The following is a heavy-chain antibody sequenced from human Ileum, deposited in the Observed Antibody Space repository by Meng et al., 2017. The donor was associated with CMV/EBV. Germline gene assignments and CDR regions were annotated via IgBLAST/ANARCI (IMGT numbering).Heavy chain of an antibody. J-gene: IGHJ4*02. Sequence: GESLKISCAASGFTFSSSALTWVRQAPGKGLKWVSTITSSGDRTYYADSVKGRFTISRDNAANTLYLQMNSLSAEDTAVYFCASGIRLTGRWGQGTLVTVSS. CDR2: ITSSGDRT. V-gene: IGHV3-23*01. CDR1: GFTFSSSA. CDR3: ASGIRLTGR. D-gene: IGHD1-14*01.